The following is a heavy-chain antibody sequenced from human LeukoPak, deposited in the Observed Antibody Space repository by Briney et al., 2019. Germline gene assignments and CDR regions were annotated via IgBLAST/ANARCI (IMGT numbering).Heavy chain of an antibody. Sequence: GGSLRLSXAASGFTFSSYSMNWVCQAPGKGLEWVSSISSSSSYIYYADSVKGRFTISRDNAKNSLYLQMNSLRAEDTAVYYCARDRRKNYYDSCGYYSPRDWYFDLWGRGTLVTVSS. D-gene: IGHD3-22*01. CDR3: ARDRRKNYYDSCGYYSPRDWYFDL. V-gene: IGHV3-21*01. J-gene: IGHJ2*01. CDR2: ISSSSSYI. CDR1: GFTFSSYS.